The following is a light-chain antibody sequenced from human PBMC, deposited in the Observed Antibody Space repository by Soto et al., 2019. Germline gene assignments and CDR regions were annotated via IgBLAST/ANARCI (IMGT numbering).Light chain of an antibody. J-gene: IGLJ1*01. CDR3: SLYTSENTYV. V-gene: IGLV2-14*01. CDR1: SSDIGAYDY. Sequence: QSALTQPASLSGSPGQSITISCTGTSSDIGAYDYVSWFQQHPGTAPKLIIYEASNRPSGVPGRFSGSKSGNTASLTISGLQAADEADYYCSLYTSENTYVFGTGTKVTVL. CDR2: EAS.